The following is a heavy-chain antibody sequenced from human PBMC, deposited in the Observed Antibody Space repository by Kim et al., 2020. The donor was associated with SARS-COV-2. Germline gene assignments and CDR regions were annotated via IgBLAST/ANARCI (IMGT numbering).Heavy chain of an antibody. J-gene: IGHJ3*02. Sequence: GGSLRLSCAASGFTVSSNYMSWVRQAPGKGLEWVSVIYSGGSTYYADSVKGRFTISRDNYKNTLYLQMNSLLAADTAVYYYARTSPRTLRWFDACDI. CDR1: GFTVSSNY. CDR2: IYSGGST. CDR3: ARTSPRTLRWFDACDI. V-gene: IGHV3-53*01. D-gene: IGHD3-16*01.